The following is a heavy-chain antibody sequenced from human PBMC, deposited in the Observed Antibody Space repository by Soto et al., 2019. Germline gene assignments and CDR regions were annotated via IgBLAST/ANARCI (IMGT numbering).Heavy chain of an antibody. CDR3: AIVYFWSGGGGY. CDR2: ISYDGSNK. J-gene: IGHJ4*02. Sequence: QVQLVEAGGGVVQPGRSLRLSCAASGFTFSSYGMHWVRQAPGKGLEWVAVISYDGSNKYYADSVKGRFTISRDNSKNTRYLQMNSLRAEDTAVYYCAIVYFWSGGGGYWGQGTLVTVSS. CDR1: GFTFSSYG. V-gene: IGHV3-30*03. D-gene: IGHD3-3*01.